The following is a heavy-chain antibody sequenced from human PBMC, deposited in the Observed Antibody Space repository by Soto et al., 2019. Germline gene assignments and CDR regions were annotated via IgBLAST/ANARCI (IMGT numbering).Heavy chain of an antibody. CDR2: INAGNGDS. J-gene: IGHJ4*02. D-gene: IGHD4-4*01. CDR1: EYTLSSYT. CDR3: ARELQGLYYFDY. Sequence: SVKVSCKASEYTLSSYTLHWVRQAPGQRLEWMGWINAGNGDSKYSQKFQGRVSISRDTSASTASMELSSLTSEDTAVYYCARELQGLYYFDYWGQGTLVTVSS. V-gene: IGHV1-3*01.